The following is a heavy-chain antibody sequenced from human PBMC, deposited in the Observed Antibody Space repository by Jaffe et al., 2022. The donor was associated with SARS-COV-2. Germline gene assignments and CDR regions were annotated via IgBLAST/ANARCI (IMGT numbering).Heavy chain of an antibody. D-gene: IGHD3-3*01. CDR3: AREVVDFWSGYLGTNWFDP. CDR2: IYSGGST. V-gene: IGHV3-53*01. J-gene: IGHJ5*02. Sequence: EVQLVESGGGLIQPGGSLRLSCAASGFTVSSNYMSWVRQAPGKGLEWVSVIYSGGSTYYADSVKGRFTISRDNSKNTLYLQMNSLRAEDTAVYYCAREVVDFWSGYLGTNWFDPWGQGTLVTVSS. CDR1: GFTVSSNY.